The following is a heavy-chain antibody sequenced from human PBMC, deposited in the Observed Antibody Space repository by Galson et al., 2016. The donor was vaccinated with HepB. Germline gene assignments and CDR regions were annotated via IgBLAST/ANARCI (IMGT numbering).Heavy chain of an antibody. CDR3: ARRFRYTYGPPYGMDV. V-gene: IGHV4-59*08. CDR2: IYYSGST. CDR1: GASISGYY. D-gene: IGHD5-18*01. Sequence: SETLSLTCTVSGASISGYYLSWIRQPPGKGLEWIGEIYYSGSTYYNPSLQSRVTISVDTSKNQFSLKMSSVTAADTAVYYCARRFRYTYGPPYGMDVWGQGTTVTVSS. J-gene: IGHJ6*02.